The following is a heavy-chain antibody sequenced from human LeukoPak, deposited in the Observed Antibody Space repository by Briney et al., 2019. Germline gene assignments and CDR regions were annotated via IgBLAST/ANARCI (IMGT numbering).Heavy chain of an antibody. Sequence: SETLSLTCTVSGGSISSYYWSWIRQPPGKGLEWIGYIYYSGSTNYNPSLKSRVTISVDTSKNQFSLRLNSVTAADTAVYYCARGILVTVYATFDYWGQGILATVSS. J-gene: IGHJ4*02. CDR1: GGSISSYY. CDR3: ARGILVTVYATFDY. D-gene: IGHD2-8*01. V-gene: IGHV4-59*12. CDR2: IYYSGST.